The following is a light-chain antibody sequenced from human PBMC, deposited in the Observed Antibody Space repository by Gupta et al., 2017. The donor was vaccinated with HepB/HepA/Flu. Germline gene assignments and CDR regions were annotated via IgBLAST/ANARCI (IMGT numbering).Light chain of an antibody. CDR1: KLGDKY. V-gene: IGLV3-1*01. CDR2: QDS. J-gene: IGLJ2*01. Sequence: SYELTQPPSVSVSPGQTASLTCSGDKLGDKYACWYQQKPGQSPVLVIYQDSKRPSGIPERFSGSSSGNTATLSISGTQARDGADYCCQSWDSSTGVFCVGTKLTVL. CDR3: QSWDSSTGV.